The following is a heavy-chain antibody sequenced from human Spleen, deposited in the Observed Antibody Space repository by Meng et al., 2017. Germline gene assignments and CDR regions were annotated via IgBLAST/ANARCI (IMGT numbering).Heavy chain of an antibody. CDR1: GFTFTDHW. CDR3: TNDRLNH. D-gene: IGHD1-1*01. Sequence: VPLGAAGGGVVRAGGSLRLSCAASGFTFTDHWMNWVRQGPGKGLVWVSRINPDGSNPTYADSVKGRFTISRDNAKNTVYLQMNSLRAEDTAVYYCTNDRLNHWGQGALVTVSS. CDR2: INPDGSNP. J-gene: IGHJ1*01. V-gene: IGHV3-74*02.